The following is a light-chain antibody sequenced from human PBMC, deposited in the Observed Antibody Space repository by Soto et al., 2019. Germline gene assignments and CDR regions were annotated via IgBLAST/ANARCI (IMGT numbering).Light chain of an antibody. CDR1: SSDVGRYKL. J-gene: IGLJ2*01. CDR2: DVT. Sequence: QSALTQPASVSGSPGQSITISCTGTSSDVGRYKLVSWYQQHPGKAPKLLIYDVTKRPSGVSNRSSGSKSGNTASLTISGLPAEDEAGYYCSSDTTRSTLIFGGGTKLTVL. V-gene: IGLV2-14*03. CDR3: SSDTTRSTLI.